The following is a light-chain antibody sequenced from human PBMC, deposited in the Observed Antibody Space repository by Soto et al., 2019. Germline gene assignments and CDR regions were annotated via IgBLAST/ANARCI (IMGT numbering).Light chain of an antibody. Sequence: EIVLTQSPGTLPLSPGERATLSCRASQSVASSFLAWYQQKPGQAPRLLIYGASSRATGIPDKFSGSGSGTYFTLTITRLEPEVFAVYYGQQFATSPFTFGPGTTVVVK. CDR3: QQFATSPFT. J-gene: IGKJ3*01. V-gene: IGKV3-20*01. CDR2: GAS. CDR1: QSVASSF.